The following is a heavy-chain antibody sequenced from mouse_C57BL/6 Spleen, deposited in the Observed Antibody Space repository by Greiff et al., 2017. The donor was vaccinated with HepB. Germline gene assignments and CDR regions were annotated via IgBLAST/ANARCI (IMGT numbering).Heavy chain of an antibody. J-gene: IGHJ4*01. V-gene: IGHV5-17*01. CDR2: ISSGSSTI. CDR3: AKFYYGYAMDY. Sequence: EVKLEESGGGLVKPGGSLKLSCAASGFTFSDYGMHWVRQAPEKGLEWVAYISSGSSTIYYEDTVKGRFTISRDNAKNTLFLQMTSLRSEDTAMYYCAKFYYGYAMDYWGQGTSVTVSS. CDR1: GFTFSDYG. D-gene: IGHD2-1*01.